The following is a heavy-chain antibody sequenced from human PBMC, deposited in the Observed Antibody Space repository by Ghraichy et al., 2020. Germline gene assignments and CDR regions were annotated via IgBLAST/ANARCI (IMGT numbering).Heavy chain of an antibody. Sequence: GGPLRLSCAVSGLTFSNFAMAWVRQAPGKGLEWVSTISGSGGSIWYADSGKGRFIISRDNSRGTFYLQMNSLRAEDTAVYYCAKGKGSGSYVNWSFNIWGRGTPVTV. CDR2: ISGSGGSI. CDR3: AKGKGSGSYVNWSFNI. CDR1: GLTFSNFA. D-gene: IGHD1-26*01. J-gene: IGHJ2*01. V-gene: IGHV3-23*01.